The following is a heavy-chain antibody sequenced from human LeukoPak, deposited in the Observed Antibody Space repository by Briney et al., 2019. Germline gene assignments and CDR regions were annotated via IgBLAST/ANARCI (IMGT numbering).Heavy chain of an antibody. Sequence: GGSLRLSCEASGFTFSSYVMTWVRQAPGKGLEWVSTISDSGGATYYADSVKGRFTVARDSSKNTLYLQMSSLTAEDTAVYYCAKESSYGNYVRAFDIWGQGTMVTVSS. J-gene: IGHJ3*02. D-gene: IGHD4-11*01. CDR3: AKESSYGNYVRAFDI. CDR2: ISDSGGAT. CDR1: GFTFSSYV. V-gene: IGHV3-23*01.